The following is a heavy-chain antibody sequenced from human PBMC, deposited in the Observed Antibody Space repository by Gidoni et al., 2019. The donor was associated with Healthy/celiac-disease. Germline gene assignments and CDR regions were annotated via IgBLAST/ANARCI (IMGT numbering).Heavy chain of an antibody. CDR1: GCSISSGGYY. D-gene: IGHD4-17*01. CDR3: ARESYGDYGVDY. Sequence: HVQLQESGPGLLKPSQTLSLTCTFSGCSISSGGYYWSWLRQQPGKGLEWIGYIYYSGSTYYNPSLKSRVTISVDTSKKKFALKLSSVNAADKAVYYCARESYGDYGVDYWGQGTLVTVSS. CDR2: IYYSGST. V-gene: IGHV4-31*03. J-gene: IGHJ4*02.